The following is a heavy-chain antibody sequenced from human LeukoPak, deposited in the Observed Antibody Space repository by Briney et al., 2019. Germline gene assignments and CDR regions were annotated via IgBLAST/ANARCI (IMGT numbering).Heavy chain of an antibody. CDR3: ARSSNDFWSGYYDLNWFDP. D-gene: IGHD3-3*01. V-gene: IGHV4-4*07. CDR1: GGSISSYY. J-gene: IGHJ5*02. CDR2: IYTSGST. Sequence: SETQSLTCTVSGGSISSYYWSWIRQPAGKGLEWIGRIYTSGSTNYNPSLKSRVTMSVDTSKNQFSLKLSSATAADTAVYYCARSSNDFWSGYYDLNWFDPWGQGTLVTVSS.